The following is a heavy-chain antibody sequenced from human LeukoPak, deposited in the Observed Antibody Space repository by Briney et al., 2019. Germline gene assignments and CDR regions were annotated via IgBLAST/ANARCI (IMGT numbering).Heavy chain of an antibody. V-gene: IGHV1-69*04. CDR3: ASGRYYYDSSGYYRDLEY. CDR1: GGTFSSYA. J-gene: IGHJ4*02. Sequence: GSSVKVSCKASGGTFSSYAISWVRQAPGQGLDWMGRIIPILGIANYAQKFQGRVTITADKSTSTAYMELSSLRSEDTAVYYCASGRYYYDSSGYYRDLEYWGQGTLVTVSS. CDR2: IIPILGIA. D-gene: IGHD3-22*01.